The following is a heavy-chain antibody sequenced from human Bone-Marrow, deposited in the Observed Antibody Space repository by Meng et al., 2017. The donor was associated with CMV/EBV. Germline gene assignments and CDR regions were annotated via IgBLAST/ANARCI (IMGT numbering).Heavy chain of an antibody. CDR3: ARELGCSSTSCLNYYYYGMDV. J-gene: IGHJ6*02. CDR2: IYSGGSST. D-gene: IGHD2-2*01. CDR1: GFTFSSYA. V-gene: IGHV3-23*03. Sequence: GESLKISCAASGFTFSSYAMSWVRQAPGKGLEWVSVIYSGGSSTYYADSVKGRFTISRDNSKNTLYLQMNSLRAEDTAVYYCARELGCSSTSCLNYYYYGMDVWGQGTTVTVSS.